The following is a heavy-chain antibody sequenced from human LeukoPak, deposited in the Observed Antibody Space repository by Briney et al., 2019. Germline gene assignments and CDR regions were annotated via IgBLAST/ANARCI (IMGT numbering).Heavy chain of an antibody. CDR2: ISSTGSTI. CDR1: GFTFTYAW. Sequence: GGSLRLSCAASGFTFTYAWTTWVRQAPGKGLEWVSYISSTGSTIYYADSVQGRFTISRDNTKKSLYLQMTGLRVEDTAIYYCARVSTIMTTYWFDPWGQGALVSVSS. D-gene: IGHD4-11*01. V-gene: IGHV3-11*04. J-gene: IGHJ5*02. CDR3: ARVSTIMTTYWFDP.